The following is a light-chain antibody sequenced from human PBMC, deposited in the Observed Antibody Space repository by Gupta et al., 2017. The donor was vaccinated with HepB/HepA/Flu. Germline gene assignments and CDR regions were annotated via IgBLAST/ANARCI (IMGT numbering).Light chain of an antibody. Sequence: DIQMTQSPSSLSASVGDRVTITCRASQTIDNYLNWYQQKPGKGPNLLIYAASTLQSGVPSRFSGSGSGTDFTLTISSLQPEDSATYYFQQSYSSPLPFGGGTKVEIK. V-gene: IGKV1-39*01. CDR3: QQSYSSPLP. CDR2: AAS. CDR1: QTIDNY. J-gene: IGKJ4*01.